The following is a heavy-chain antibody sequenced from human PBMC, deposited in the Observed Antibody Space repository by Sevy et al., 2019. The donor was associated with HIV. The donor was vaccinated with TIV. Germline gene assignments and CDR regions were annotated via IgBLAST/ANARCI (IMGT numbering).Heavy chain of an antibody. V-gene: IGHV3-23*01. Sequence: GGSLRLSCAASGFTFSTYAMSWVRQAPGKGLEWVSAIRGSGGSTYYADSVKGRFTISRDYSKNTLYLQMNSLRAEDTAIYYCAKDQPTYYDILTGYYADWGQGTLVTVSS. CDR2: IRGSGGST. D-gene: IGHD3-9*01. CDR3: AKDQPTYYDILTGYYAD. J-gene: IGHJ4*02. CDR1: GFTFSTYA.